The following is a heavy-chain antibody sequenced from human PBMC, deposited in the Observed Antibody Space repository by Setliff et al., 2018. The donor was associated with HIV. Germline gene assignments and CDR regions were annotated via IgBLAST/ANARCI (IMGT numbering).Heavy chain of an antibody. CDR3: ASTGHIESYPLQPFEI. CDR2: IFYGGNA. V-gene: IGHV4-59*12. J-gene: IGHJ3*02. D-gene: IGHD3-10*01. CDR1: AGAIRSYY. Sequence: PSETLSLTCTVSAGAIRSYYWSWIRQSPGKGLEWIGYIFYGGNANYSPPLKGRVTMSLDTSRNQFSLKLTSVTAADTAVYYCASTGHIESYPLQPFEIWGQGTMVTVSS.